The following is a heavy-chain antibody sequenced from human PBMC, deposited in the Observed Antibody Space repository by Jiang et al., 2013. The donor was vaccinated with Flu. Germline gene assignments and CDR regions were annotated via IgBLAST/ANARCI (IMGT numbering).Heavy chain of an antibody. CDR1: GYSLAELA. CDR3: AGNWVGGTLHLDY. J-gene: IGHJ4*02. Sequence: GAEVKKPGASVKVSCQVSGYSLAELAIHWVRQAPGKGLEWMGGFHHENGDTIYAHKFHGRVTVTEDRSTDTAYMELDSLTSEDTALYFCAGNWVGGTLHLDYWGQGTLVTVSS. V-gene: IGHV1-24*01. CDR2: FHHENGDT. D-gene: IGHD2-15*01.